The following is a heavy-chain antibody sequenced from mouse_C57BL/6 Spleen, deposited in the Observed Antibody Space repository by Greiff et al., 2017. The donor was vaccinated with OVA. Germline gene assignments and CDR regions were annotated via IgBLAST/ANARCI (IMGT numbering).Heavy chain of an antibody. D-gene: IGHD1-1*01. CDR2: IYPGDGDT. CDR1: GYAFSSSW. J-gene: IGHJ2*01. CDR3: ARSEDYGTLDY. V-gene: IGHV1-82*01. Sequence: VKLVESGPELVKPGASVKISCKASGYAFSSSWMNWVKQRPGKGLEWIGRIYPGDGDTNYNGKFKGKATLTADKSSSTAYMQLSSLTSEDSAVYFCARSEDYGTLDYWGQGTTLTVSS.